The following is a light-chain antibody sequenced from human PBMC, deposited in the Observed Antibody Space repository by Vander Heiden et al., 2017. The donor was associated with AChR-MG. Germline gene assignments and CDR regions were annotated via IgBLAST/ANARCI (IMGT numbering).Light chain of an antibody. J-gene: IGLJ3*02. CDR2: DDS. CDR3: QVWEGTDDWV. CDR1: NLGGKR. V-gene: IGLV3-21*03. Sequence: SYVLTHPPSVSVAPGKTAPIACEGNNLGGKRVHWYQQKPGQAPKLVVYDDSDRPSGIPDRFSGSNSANTATLTINRVEAGEEADYYCQVWEGTDDWVFGGGTKLTVL.